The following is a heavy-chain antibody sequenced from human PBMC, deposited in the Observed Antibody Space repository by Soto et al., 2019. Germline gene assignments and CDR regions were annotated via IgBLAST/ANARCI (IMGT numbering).Heavy chain of an antibody. J-gene: IGHJ3*01. CDR2: INPLKGDT. CDR1: GYTFSTYG. V-gene: IGHV1-18*01. Sequence: QAPLVQSGGEMKKPGASVKVSCKASGYTFSTYGITWVRQAPGQGLDWMGWINPLKGDTKSAANFQDRVTMTTDTSTRTAYMELRSLRSDATAVYYCARVKVPAAILGAFDLWGQGTLVTVSS. D-gene: IGHD2-2*02. CDR3: ARVKVPAAILGAFDL.